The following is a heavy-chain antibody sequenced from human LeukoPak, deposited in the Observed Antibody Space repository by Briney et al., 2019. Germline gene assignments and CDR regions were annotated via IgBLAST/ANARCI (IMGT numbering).Heavy chain of an antibody. CDR1: GFSFSNYW. V-gene: IGHV3-7*03. CDR2: IKQDGSEK. D-gene: IGHD6-19*01. J-gene: IGHJ6*03. CDR3: ALIAVAGYYYYYYMDV. Sequence: PGGSLRLSCSASGFSFSNYWMTWVRQAPGKGLELVANIKQDGSEKYYVDSVRGRFTISRDNAKNSLYLQMNSLRAEDTAVYYCALIAVAGYYYYYYMDVWGKGTTVTTSS.